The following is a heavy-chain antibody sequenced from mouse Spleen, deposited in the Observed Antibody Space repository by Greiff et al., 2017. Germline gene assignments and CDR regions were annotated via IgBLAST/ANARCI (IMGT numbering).Heavy chain of an antibody. CDR3: ARDRTVRRVYYAMDY. CDR1: GFTFSSYY. J-gene: IGHJ4*01. V-gene: IGHV5-12-1*01. Sequence: EVQRVESGGGLVKLGGSLKLSCAASGFTFSSYYMSWVRQTPEKRLEWVATISSGGGSTYYPDSVKGRFTISRDNAKNTLYLQMSSLNSEDTAVYYCARDRTVRRVYYAMDYWGQGTSVTVSS. D-gene: IGHD2-14*01. CDR2: ISSGGGST.